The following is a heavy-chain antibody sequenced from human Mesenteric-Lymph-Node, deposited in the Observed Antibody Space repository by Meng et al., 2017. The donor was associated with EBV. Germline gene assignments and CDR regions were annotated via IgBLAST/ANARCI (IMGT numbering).Heavy chain of an antibody. CDR2: ISSTSNTI. V-gene: IGHV3-11*01. D-gene: IGHD5/OR15-5a*01. CDR1: GFTFSDYF. CDR3: ARDDGLVSFDY. Sequence: QVRLGESGGGLVKPGGSLRLSCAASGFTFSDYFMSWICQAPGKGLEWISYISSTSNTIYYGDSVKGRFTISRDNAKNSVYLQMSSLTPEDTGVYYCARDDGLVSFDYWGQGTLVTVSS. J-gene: IGHJ4*02.